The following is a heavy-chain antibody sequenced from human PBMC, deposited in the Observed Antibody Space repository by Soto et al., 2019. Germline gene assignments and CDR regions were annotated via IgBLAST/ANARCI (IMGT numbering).Heavy chain of an antibody. CDR3: AKEIFAAAYAATSAFDL. Sequence: GGSLRLSCVASGFTFSSHAMGWLRQAPGTEPEWVAFVDGSGADTSYADSVKGRFTISRDNSEDTLYLHMSSLRAEDTGRYFCAKEIFAAAYAATSAFDLWGQGTLVTVS. CDR1: GFTFSSHA. J-gene: IGHJ4*02. V-gene: IGHV3-23*01. D-gene: IGHD2-8*01. CDR2: VDGSGADT.